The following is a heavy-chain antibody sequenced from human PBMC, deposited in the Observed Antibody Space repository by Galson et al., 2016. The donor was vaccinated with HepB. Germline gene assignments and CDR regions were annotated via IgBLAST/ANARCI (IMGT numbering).Heavy chain of an antibody. J-gene: IGHJ4*02. D-gene: IGHD5-24*01. CDR3: ARRMAIITSFDY. Sequence: SLRLSCAASGFTFSSYSMDWVRQAPGKGLGWVSRINSDGSSTSYADSVKGRFTISRDNAKNTLYLQMNSLRAEDTAVYYCARRMAIITSFDYWGQGTLVTVSS. CDR1: GFTFSSYS. V-gene: IGHV3-74*01. CDR2: INSDGSST.